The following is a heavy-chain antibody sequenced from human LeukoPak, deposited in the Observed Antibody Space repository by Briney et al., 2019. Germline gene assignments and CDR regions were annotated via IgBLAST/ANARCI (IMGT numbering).Heavy chain of an antibody. CDR3: ARSGYSYGYTLDY. CDR1: GGSISSSSYY. Sequence: SETLSLTCTVSGGSISSSSYYWGWIRQPPGKGLEWIGGIFYSGSTYYNPSLKSRVTISVDTSKNQFSLKLSSVTAADTAVYYCARSGYSYGYTLDYWGQGTLVTVSS. V-gene: IGHV4-39*01. D-gene: IGHD5-18*01. CDR2: IFYSGST. J-gene: IGHJ4*02.